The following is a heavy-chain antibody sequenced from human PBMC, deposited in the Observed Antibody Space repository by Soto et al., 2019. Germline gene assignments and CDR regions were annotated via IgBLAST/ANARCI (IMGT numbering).Heavy chain of an antibody. J-gene: IGHJ4*02. D-gene: IGHD3-10*01. V-gene: IGHV4-34*01. CDR1: GGSFSGYY. Sequence: SETLSLTCAVYGGSFSGYYWSWIRQPPGKGLEWIGEINHSGSTNYNPSLKSRVTISVDTSKNQFSLKLSSVTAADTAVYYCARGGRTVRGRTYFDYWGQGTLVTVSS. CDR2: INHSGST. CDR3: ARGGRTVRGRTYFDY.